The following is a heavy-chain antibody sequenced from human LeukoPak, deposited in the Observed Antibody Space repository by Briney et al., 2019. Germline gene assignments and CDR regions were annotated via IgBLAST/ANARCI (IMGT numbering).Heavy chain of an antibody. V-gene: IGHV4-38-2*01. CDR1: GYSISSGYY. J-gene: IGHJ4*02. Sequence: SETLSLTCAVSGYSISSGYYWGWIRQPPGKGLEWIGSIYHSGSTYYNPSLKSRVTISVDTSKNQFSLELSSVTAADTAVYYCARKGGEFDYWGQGTLVTVSS. CDR2: IYHSGST. D-gene: IGHD3-16*01. CDR3: ARKGGEFDY.